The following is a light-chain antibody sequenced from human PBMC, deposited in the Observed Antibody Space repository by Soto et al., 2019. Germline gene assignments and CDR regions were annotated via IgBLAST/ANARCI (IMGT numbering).Light chain of an antibody. CDR3: QQYNNLGLS. V-gene: IGKV3D-15*01. Sequence: IVMTQSPATLSVSPGEGVTLSCRASENVGTNLAWYQQKPGQAPRLLIYGSSTRATGIPATFSGSGSGTEFTLTISSLQSEESAIYSCQQYNNLGLSFGGGTKVEIK. J-gene: IGKJ4*01. CDR1: ENVGTN. CDR2: GSS.